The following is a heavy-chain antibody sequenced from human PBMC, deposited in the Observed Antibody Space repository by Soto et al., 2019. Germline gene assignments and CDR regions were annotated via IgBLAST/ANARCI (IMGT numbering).Heavy chain of an antibody. J-gene: IGHJ4*02. CDR3: VLAVAGPFDY. Sequence: GSLRLSCAASGFTFSSYSMDWVRQAPGKGLEWVSYISSSSSTIYYADSEKGRFTISRDNAKNSLYLQMNSLRGDDTAIYYCVLAVAGPFDYWGQGTLVTVSS. V-gene: IGHV3-48*01. CDR1: GFTFSSYS. CDR2: ISSSSSTI. D-gene: IGHD6-19*01.